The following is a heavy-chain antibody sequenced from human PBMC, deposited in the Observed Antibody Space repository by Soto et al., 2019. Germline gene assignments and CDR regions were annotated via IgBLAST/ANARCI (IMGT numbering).Heavy chain of an antibody. CDR2: IYYRGST. CDR3: AREPSI. J-gene: IGHJ4*02. V-gene: IGHV4-31*03. Sequence: QVQLQESGPGLVKPSQTLSLTCTVSGGSISSGGYYWTWIRQHPGKDLEWIGYIYYRGSTYYNPTLKGRVTISVDPSKDQFSPELSSVTAADTAVYYCAREPSIWGQGTLVTVSS. CDR1: GGSISSGGYY.